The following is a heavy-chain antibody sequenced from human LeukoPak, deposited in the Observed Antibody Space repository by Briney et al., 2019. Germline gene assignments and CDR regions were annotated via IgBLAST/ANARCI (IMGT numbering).Heavy chain of an antibody. CDR3: AKPWVPERFGELSPFDY. CDR1: GFTFSSYA. V-gene: IGHV3-23*01. Sequence: GGSLRLSCAASGFTFSSYAMSWVRQAPGKGVEWVSAISGSGGSTYYADSVKGRFTISRDNSKNTLYLQMNSLRAEDTAVYYCAKPWVPERFGELSPFDYWGQGTLVTVSS. D-gene: IGHD3-10*01. CDR2: ISGSGGST. J-gene: IGHJ4*02.